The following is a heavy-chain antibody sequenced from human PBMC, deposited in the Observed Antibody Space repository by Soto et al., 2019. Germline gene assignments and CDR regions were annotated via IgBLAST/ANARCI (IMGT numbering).Heavy chain of an antibody. CDR1: GFTFSDYY. D-gene: IGHD4-17*01. Sequence: QVQLVESGGGLVKPGGSLRLSCAASGFTFSDYYMSWIRQAPGKGLEWVSYISSSSSYTNYADSVKGRFTISRDNAKNSLYLQMNSLRAEDTAVYYRARHLHDYGDYGYFDYLGQGTLVTVSS. CDR3: ARHLHDYGDYGYFDY. CDR2: ISSSSSYT. V-gene: IGHV3-11*06. J-gene: IGHJ4*02.